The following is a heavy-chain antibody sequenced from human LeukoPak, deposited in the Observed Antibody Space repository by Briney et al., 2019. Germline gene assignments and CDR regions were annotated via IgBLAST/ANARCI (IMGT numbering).Heavy chain of an antibody. CDR3: AKDPMIVVVIQFDY. CDR2: MSGSGGSR. V-gene: IGHV3-23*01. CDR1: VFKFRNYA. D-gene: IGHD3-22*01. Sequence: GGALRLCCATPVFKFRNYAISWVRQAPGMGLGWDSAMSGSGGSRYDADCVRGRVTISRDNSTRTLYLQMNSLRAEDTAVYYCAKDPMIVVVIQFDYWGQGTLVTVSS. J-gene: IGHJ4*02.